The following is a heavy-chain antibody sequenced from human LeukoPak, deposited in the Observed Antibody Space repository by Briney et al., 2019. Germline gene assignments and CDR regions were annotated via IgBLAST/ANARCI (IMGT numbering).Heavy chain of an antibody. V-gene: IGHV3-33*01. J-gene: IGHJ4*02. Sequence: PGGFLRLSCAASGFTFSESGMHWVRQAPGKGLEWVSIIWYDGSNIQYGDSVKGRFTISRDNSKNTLYLQMNSLRAEDTAVYYCARELAAGALDYWGQGTLVTLSS. CDR2: IWYDGSNI. CDR3: ARELAAGALDY. CDR1: GFTFSESG. D-gene: IGHD6-13*01.